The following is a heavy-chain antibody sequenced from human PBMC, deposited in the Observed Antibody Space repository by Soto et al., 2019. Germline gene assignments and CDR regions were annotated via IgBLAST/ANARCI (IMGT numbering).Heavy chain of an antibody. CDR2: ITPMFGTA. CDR3: ARGVGAYYYFDY. CDR1: GGTFSRYA. J-gene: IGHJ4*02. V-gene: IGHV1-69*06. Sequence: QVQLVQSGPEVKKPGSSVKVSCKASGGTFSRYAINWVRQAPGQGLEWMGGITPMFGTANYAQKFQGRVTITADKSTSTAYMELSSLRSEDTAVYYCARGVGAYYYFDYWGQGTLVTVSS. D-gene: IGHD1-26*01.